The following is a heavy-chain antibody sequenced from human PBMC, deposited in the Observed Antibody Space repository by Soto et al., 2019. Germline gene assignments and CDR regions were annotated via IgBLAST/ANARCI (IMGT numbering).Heavy chain of an antibody. CDR3: ARGATSAPIDY. J-gene: IGHJ4*02. D-gene: IGHD3-16*01. CDR2: IIPILGIA. V-gene: IGHV1-69*02. Sequence: QVQLVQSGAEVKKPGSSVKVSCKASGGTFSSYTISWVRQAPGQGLEWMGRIIPILGIANYAQKFQGRVTITADKSTSTAYMERRSRRSEDTAVYYCARGATSAPIDYWGQGTLVTVSS. CDR1: GGTFSSYT.